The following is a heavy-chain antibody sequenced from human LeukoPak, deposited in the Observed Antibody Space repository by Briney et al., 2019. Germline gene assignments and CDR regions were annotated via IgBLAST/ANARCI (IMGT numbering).Heavy chain of an antibody. V-gene: IGHV5-51*01. CDR3: AALDIVVVAAARGGAFDI. Sequence: GESLKISCKGSGYSFTSYWIGWVRQMPGRGLEWMGIIYPGDSDTRYSPSFQGQVTISVDKSISTAYLQWSSLKASDTAMYYCAALDIVVVAAARGGAFDIWGQGTMVTVSS. D-gene: IGHD2-2*01. CDR2: IYPGDSDT. J-gene: IGHJ3*02. CDR1: GYSFTSYW.